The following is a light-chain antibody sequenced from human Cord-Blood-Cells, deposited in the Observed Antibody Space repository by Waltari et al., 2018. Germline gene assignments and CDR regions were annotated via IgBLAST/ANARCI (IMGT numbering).Light chain of an antibody. J-gene: IGLJ3*02. CDR2: ADS. V-gene: IGLV3-21*03. CDR3: QVWDSSSDHWV. Sequence: SYVLTQPPSVSVAPGKTARITCGGNNIGSQSVHWYQQKPGQAPVLVVYADSDRPSGIPERFSGSNSGNTATLTISRVEAGDEADYYCQVWDSSSDHWVFGGGTKLTVL. CDR1: NIGSQS.